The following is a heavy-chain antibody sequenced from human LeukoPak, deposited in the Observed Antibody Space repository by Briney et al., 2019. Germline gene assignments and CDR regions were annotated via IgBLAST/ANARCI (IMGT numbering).Heavy chain of an antibody. J-gene: IGHJ6*03. CDR1: GFNFSSQW. V-gene: IGHV3-7*01. Sequence: GGSLRLSRAASGFNFSSQWMSWVRQAPGKGLEWVANVNQGGTQKYYVDSVKGRFTISRDNAENSLYLQMNSLRAEDTAVYYCAREHYFYYMDGWGKGTTVTVSS. CDR3: AREHYFYYMDG. CDR2: VNQGGTQK.